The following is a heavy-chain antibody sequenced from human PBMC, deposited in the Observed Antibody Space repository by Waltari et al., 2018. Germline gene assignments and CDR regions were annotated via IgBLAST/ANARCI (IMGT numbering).Heavy chain of an antibody. CDR3: VRGFSTSPSSY. CDR1: GFTFGSFW. J-gene: IGHJ4*02. V-gene: IGHV3-74*01. D-gene: IGHD2-2*01. Sequence: EVQLVESGGGLVQPGESLRLSGAASGFTFGSFWMHWVRQVSGKGLVWVSSISDDGSRIGYADSVKGRFTISRDNAKNTLYLQMNRLRGDDTAVYYCVRGFSTSPSSYWGQGALVTVSS. CDR2: ISDDGSRI.